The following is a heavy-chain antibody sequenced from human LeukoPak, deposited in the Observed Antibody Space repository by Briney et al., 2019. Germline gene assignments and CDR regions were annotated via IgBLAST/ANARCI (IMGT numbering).Heavy chain of an antibody. V-gene: IGHV3-23*01. CDR1: GFTFSTYA. CDR2: IENSGGGGGDT. D-gene: IGHD2-15*01. CDR3: TKDRSGATD. Sequence: GGSLRLSCAASGFTFSTYAMSWVRQAPGKGREWVSTIENSGGGGGDTYYAGSVKGRFNISRDNSKNTLYLQMNSLRAEDTAVYYCTKDRSGATDWGQGTLVTVSS. J-gene: IGHJ4*02.